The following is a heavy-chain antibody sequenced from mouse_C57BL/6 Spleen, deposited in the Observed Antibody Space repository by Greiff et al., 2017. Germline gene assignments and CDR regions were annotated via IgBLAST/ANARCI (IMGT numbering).Heavy chain of an antibody. CDR2: IYPSDSET. CDR3: ARRGMVNYAWFAY. Sequence: VQLQQPGAELVRPGSSVKLSCKASGYTFTSYWMDWVKQRPGQGLEWIGNIYPSDSETHYNQKFKDKATLTVDKSSSTAYMQISSLTSEDSAVYYCARRGMVNYAWFAYWGQGTLVTVSA. J-gene: IGHJ3*01. V-gene: IGHV1-61*01. CDR1: GYTFTSYW. D-gene: IGHD2-3*01.